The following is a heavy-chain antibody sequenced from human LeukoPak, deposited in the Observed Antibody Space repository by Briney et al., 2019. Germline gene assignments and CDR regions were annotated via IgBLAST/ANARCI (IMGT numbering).Heavy chain of an antibody. CDR1: GGTFSSYA. CDR2: INTNTGNP. Sequence: GASVKVSCKASGGTFSSYAISWVRQAPGQGLEWMGWINTNTGNPTYAQGFTGRFVFSLDTSVSTAYLQISSLKAEDTAVYYCARDFSQYCTNGVCYVTDYYYYMDVWGKGTTVTISS. V-gene: IGHV7-4-1*02. CDR3: ARDFSQYCTNGVCYVTDYYYYMDV. J-gene: IGHJ6*03. D-gene: IGHD2-8*01.